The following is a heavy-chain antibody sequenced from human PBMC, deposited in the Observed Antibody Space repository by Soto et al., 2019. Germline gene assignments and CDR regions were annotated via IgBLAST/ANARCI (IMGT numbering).Heavy chain of an antibody. Sequence: PVGSLRLSCAAAGFSFSSYAMSWVRQAPGKGLEWVSSSSGSGGTTYYADSVKGRFTISRDNSKNTLYLQMNSLRAEDTAVYYCAKRYDFWSGHLDYWGQGTLVTVSS. CDR3: AKRYDFWSGHLDY. J-gene: IGHJ4*02. V-gene: IGHV3-23*01. CDR2: SSGSGGTT. CDR1: GFSFSSYA. D-gene: IGHD3-3*01.